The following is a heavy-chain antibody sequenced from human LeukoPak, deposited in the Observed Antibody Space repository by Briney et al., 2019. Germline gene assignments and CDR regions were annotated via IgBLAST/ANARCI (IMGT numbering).Heavy chain of an antibody. CDR3: ARGTIFGVVMDV. CDR1: GGSISSYY. J-gene: IGHJ6*02. CDR2: LYYGGST. Sequence: PSETLSLTCTVSGGSISSYYWGWIRQPPGKGLEWIGYLYYGGSTIYNPSLKSRVTISVDTSKNQFSLKLTSVTAADAAVYYCARGTIFGVVMDVWGQGTTVTVSS. D-gene: IGHD3-3*01. V-gene: IGHV4-59*01.